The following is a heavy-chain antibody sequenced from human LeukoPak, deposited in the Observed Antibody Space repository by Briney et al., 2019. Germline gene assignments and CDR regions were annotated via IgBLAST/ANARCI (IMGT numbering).Heavy chain of an antibody. CDR2: IYPGDSDT. CDR3: ATGASKVTTDFANY. J-gene: IGHJ1*01. V-gene: IGHV5-51*01. D-gene: IGHD4-17*01. CDR1: GYSFTSYW. Sequence: GESLKISCKGSGYSFTSYWIGWARQMPGKGLEWMGIIYPGDSDTRYSPSFEGHVTIAVDKSITTAFLQWNSLKASDTAMYFCATGASKVTTDFANYWGQGTQVAVSS.